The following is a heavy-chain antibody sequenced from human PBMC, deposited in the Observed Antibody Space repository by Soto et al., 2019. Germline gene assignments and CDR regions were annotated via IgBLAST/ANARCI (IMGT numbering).Heavy chain of an antibody. Sequence: QVQLVQSGAEVKKPGSSVKVSCKASGGTFSSYAISWVRQAPGQGLEWMGGIIPIFGTANYAQKFQGRVTIXXDXSXXKAYMELSSLRSEDTAVYYCARVHFRGDHEGYFDYWGQGTLVTVSS. CDR1: GGTFSSYA. D-gene: IGHD2-21*02. CDR2: IIPIFGTA. J-gene: IGHJ4*02. V-gene: IGHV1-69*12. CDR3: ARVHFRGDHEGYFDY.